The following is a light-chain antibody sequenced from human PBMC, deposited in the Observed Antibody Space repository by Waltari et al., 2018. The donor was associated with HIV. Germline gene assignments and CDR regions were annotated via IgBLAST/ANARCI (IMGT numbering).Light chain of an antibody. J-gene: IGLJ2*01. Sequence: QSALTQPPSASGSLGQSVTISCPGSSRDIGAYDSVSWFQQHPNNAPKLLLYEVSKRPSVVPDRFSGSRSGETAFLSVSGLQPDDTAGYFCSSYGDNIRVLFGGGTNLTVL. CDR2: EVS. CDR3: SSYGDNIRVL. CDR1: SRDIGAYDS. V-gene: IGLV2-8*01.